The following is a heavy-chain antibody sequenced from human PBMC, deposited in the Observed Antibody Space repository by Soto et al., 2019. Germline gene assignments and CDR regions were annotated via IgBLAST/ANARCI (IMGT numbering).Heavy chain of an antibody. J-gene: IGHJ4*02. CDR1: GYTFTSYY. V-gene: IGHV1-46*01. Sequence: QVQLVQSGAEVKKPGASVKVSCKASGYTFTSYYMHWVRQAPGQGLEWMGIINPSGGSTSYAQKFKGRITMTRDTSTSTVYMELSSLRSEDTAVYYCARGGITMKVVGGAPDDYWGQGTLVTVSS. CDR3: ARGGITMKVVGGAPDDY. D-gene: IGHD3-22*01. CDR2: INPSGGST.